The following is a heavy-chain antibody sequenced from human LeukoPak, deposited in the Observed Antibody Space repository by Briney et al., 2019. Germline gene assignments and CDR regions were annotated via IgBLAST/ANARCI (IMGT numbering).Heavy chain of an antibody. V-gene: IGHV4-59*01. J-gene: IGHJ6*02. CDR1: GGSISSYY. CDR2: IDDSGST. D-gene: IGHD5-12*01. CDR3: ARGGSGYDSFYYYGMDV. Sequence: SETLSLTCTVSGGSISSYYWSWIRQPPGKGLEWIGYIDDSGSTNYNPSLKSRVTISVDTSKNQFSLKLSSVTAADTAVYYCARGGSGYDSFYYYGMDVWGQGTTVTVSS.